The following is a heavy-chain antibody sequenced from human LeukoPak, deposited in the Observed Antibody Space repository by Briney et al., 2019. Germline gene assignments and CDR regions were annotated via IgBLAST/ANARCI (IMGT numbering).Heavy chain of an antibody. Sequence: PGGSLRLSCAASGFTFSSYAVSWVRQAPGKGLEWVSAISGSGGSTYYADSVRGRFTISRDNSKNTVYLQMHSLRADDTAVYYCARESLGSVDPRGYSSTVSQDVWGKGTTVTISS. J-gene: IGHJ6*04. D-gene: IGHD2-2*01. V-gene: IGHV3-23*01. CDR3: ARESLGSVDPRGYSSTVSQDV. CDR2: ISGSGGST. CDR1: GFTFSSYA.